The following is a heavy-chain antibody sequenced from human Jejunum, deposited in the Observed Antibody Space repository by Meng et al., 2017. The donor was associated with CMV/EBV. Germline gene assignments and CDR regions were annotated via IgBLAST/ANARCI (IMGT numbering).Heavy chain of an antibody. Sequence: FDIYWMTWVRQAPGKGLEWVAHIKNDGSEQNYVDSVEGRFTISRDNVRNSLYLQMNSLSVEDTAVYYCVIVRNYNYDSSGHSLDFWGQGTLVTVSS. V-gene: IGHV3-7*01. J-gene: IGHJ4*02. CDR2: IKNDGSEQ. D-gene: IGHD3-22*01. CDR3: VIVRNYNYDSSGHSLDF. CDR1: FDIYW.